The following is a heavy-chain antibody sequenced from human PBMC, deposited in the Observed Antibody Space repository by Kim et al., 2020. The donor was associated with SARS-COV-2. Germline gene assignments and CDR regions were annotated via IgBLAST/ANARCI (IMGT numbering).Heavy chain of an antibody. CDR2: ISYSGSS. V-gene: IGHV4-39*01. J-gene: IGHJ4*02. Sequence: PETLSLTCSVSGGSISSVSYYWGWIRQPPGKGLEWIGSISYSGSSFDNPSLKSRVTISVDTSKNQFSLRLSSVTAADTAVYYCAAAGERVLDFWSGATYNYVDYWGQGTLVTVSS. CDR1: GGSISSVSYY. D-gene: IGHD3-3*01. CDR3: AAAGERVLDFWSGATYNYVDY.